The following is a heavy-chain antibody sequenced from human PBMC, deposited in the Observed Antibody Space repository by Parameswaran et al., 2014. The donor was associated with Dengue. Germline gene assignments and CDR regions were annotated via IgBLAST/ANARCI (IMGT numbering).Heavy chain of an antibody. V-gene: IGHV1-18*01. D-gene: IGHD3-10*01. J-gene: IGHJ6*02. CDR2: ISAYNGNT. Sequence: WVRQAPGQGLEWMGWISAYNGNTNYAQKLQGRVTMTTDTSTSTAYMELRSLRSDDTAVYYCARDESYYGSGSYPEGYYYGMDVWGQGTTVTVSS. CDR3: ARDESYYGSGSYPEGYYYGMDV.